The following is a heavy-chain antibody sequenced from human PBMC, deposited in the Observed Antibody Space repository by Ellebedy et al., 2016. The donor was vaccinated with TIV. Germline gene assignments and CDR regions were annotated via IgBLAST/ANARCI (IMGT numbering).Heavy chain of an antibody. D-gene: IGHD2-2*03. Sequence: PGGSLRLSCAASGFTFSSYDMPWVRQAPGKGLEWVALISYDANNTYYADSVKGRFTISSDNSKNTLYLQMNTLRPEDPAVYYCAKVPVGFCNRPFCFHLDDWGQGTLVSVSS. CDR1: GFTFSSYD. V-gene: IGHV3-30*18. CDR2: ISYDANNT. CDR3: AKVPVGFCNRPFCFHLDD. J-gene: IGHJ4*02.